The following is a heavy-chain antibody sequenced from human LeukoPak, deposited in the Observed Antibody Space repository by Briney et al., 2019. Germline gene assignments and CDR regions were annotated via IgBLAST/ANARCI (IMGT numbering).Heavy chain of an antibody. CDR2: ISGSGGST. CDR1: GFTFSSYG. V-gene: IGHV3-23*01. D-gene: IGHD5-24*01. J-gene: IGHJ4*02. CDR3: ARLYLPATRFDY. Sequence: GRSLRLSCAASGFTFSSYGMSWVRQAPGKGLEWVSAISGSGGSTNYADSVKGRFTISRDNSKNTLYLQMNSLRAEDTAVYYCARLYLPATRFDYWGQGTLVTVSS.